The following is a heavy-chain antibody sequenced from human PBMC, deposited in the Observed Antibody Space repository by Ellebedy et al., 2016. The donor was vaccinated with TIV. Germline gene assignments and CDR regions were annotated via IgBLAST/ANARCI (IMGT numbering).Heavy chain of an antibody. J-gene: IGHJ6*02. D-gene: IGHD5-12*01. V-gene: IGHV1-69*13. Sequence: ASVKVSCXASGGTFSSYAISWVRQAPGQGLEWMGGIIPIFGTANYAQKFQGRVTITADESTSTAYMELSSLRSEDTAVYYCARGAAVATIRLYYYYGMDGWGQGTTVTVSS. CDR2: IIPIFGTA. CDR1: GGTFSSYA. CDR3: ARGAAVATIRLYYYYGMDG.